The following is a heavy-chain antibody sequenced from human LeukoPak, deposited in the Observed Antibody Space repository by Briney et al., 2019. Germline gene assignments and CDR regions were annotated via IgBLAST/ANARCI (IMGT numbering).Heavy chain of an antibody. CDR1: GYTFTSYY. D-gene: IGHD3-22*01. J-gene: IGHJ5*02. CDR2: INPSGGST. CDR3: ARRYYDSSAVMAGGFDP. Sequence: ASVKVSCKASGYTFTSYYMHWVRQAPGQGLEWMGIINPSGGSTSYAQKFQGRVTMTRDTSTSTVYMELSSLRSEDTAVYYCARRYYDSSAVMAGGFDPWGQGTLVTVSS. V-gene: IGHV1-46*01.